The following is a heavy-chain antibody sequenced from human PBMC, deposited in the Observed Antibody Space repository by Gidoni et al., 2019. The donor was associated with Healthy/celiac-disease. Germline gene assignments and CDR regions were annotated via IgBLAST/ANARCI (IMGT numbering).Heavy chain of an antibody. CDR1: GGSFSGYY. CDR2: INHSGST. Sequence: QLQLQQWGAGLLMPSATLSLTCAVHGGSFSGYYWSWIRQPPGKGLEGIGEINHSGSTNYNPSLKSRVTISVDTSKNQFSLKLSSVTAADTAVYYCARAGYSSGWVSGYWFDPWGQGTLVTVSS. J-gene: IGHJ5*02. CDR3: ARAGYSSGWVSGYWFDP. V-gene: IGHV4-34*01. D-gene: IGHD6-19*01.